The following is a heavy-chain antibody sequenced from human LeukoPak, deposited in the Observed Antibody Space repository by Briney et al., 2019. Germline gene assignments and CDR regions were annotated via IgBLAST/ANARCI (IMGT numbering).Heavy chain of an antibody. CDR3: AKMGGGSYLFYFDY. Sequence: PGGSLRLSCAASGFTLSSYAMSWVRQAPGKGLEWVSAISGSGGSTLYADSVKGRFTISRDNSKSTLYLQMNSLRAEDAAVYHCAKMGGGSYLFYFDYWGQGTLVTVSS. J-gene: IGHJ4*02. CDR1: GFTLSSYA. V-gene: IGHV3-23*01. CDR2: ISGSGGST. D-gene: IGHD1-26*01.